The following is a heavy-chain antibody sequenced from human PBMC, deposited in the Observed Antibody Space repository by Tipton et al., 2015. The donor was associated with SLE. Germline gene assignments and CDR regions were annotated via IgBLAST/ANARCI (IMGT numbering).Heavy chain of an antibody. J-gene: IGHJ6*02. Sequence: TLSLTCAVSGYSISSSNWWGWIRQPPGKGLEWIGYIYYSGSTNYNPSLKSRVTMSVDTSKNQFSLKLSSVTAADTAVYYCAREDEGYDTYYYYYGMDVWGQGTTVTVSS. CDR1: GYSISSSNW. CDR2: IYYSGST. D-gene: IGHD5-12*01. CDR3: AREDEGYDTYYYYYGMDV. V-gene: IGHV4-28*03.